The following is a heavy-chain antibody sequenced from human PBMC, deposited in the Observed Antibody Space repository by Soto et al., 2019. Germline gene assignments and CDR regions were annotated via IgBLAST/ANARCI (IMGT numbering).Heavy chain of an antibody. Sequence: EVQLVESGGGLVQPGGSLRLSCGAFGFTFNNYWMHWVRQVPGKGLVWVSRINSEGTYTSHADSVKGRFTISRDNAKNTLYLQMNSLRVEDTAVYYCARGGLEPVDHWGQGTLVTVSS. J-gene: IGHJ5*02. CDR3: ARGGLEPVDH. V-gene: IGHV3-74*01. CDR1: GFTFNNYW. D-gene: IGHD6-19*01. CDR2: INSEGTYT.